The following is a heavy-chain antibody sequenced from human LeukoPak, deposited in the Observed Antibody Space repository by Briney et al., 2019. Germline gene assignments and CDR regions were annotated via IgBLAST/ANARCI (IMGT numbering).Heavy chain of an antibody. D-gene: IGHD4-23*01. V-gene: IGHV5-51*01. CDR3: ARRPRDSTVVTPSVTPFDY. Sequence: GESLKISCKGSGYTFTNYWIGWVRQMPGKGLEWMGIIYPGDSDTRYSPSFRGQVTMSADKSVNTAYLQWSSLKASDTAMYYCARRPRDSTVVTPSVTPFDYWGQGTLVTVSS. CDR2: IYPGDSDT. CDR1: GYTFTNYW. J-gene: IGHJ4*02.